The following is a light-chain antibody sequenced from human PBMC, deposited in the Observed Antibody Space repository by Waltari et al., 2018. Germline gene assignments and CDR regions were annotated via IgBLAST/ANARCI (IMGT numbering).Light chain of an antibody. V-gene: IGLV3-19*01. Sequence: SSELTQDPAVSVAMGQTVRITCQGDSLRRYYASWYQQRPGQATILGMYDKNNRPSGVPDRFSGSNAHNTAALTITGAQAEDEASYYCHARDASGVGGSFGGGTKLTVL. J-gene: IGLJ2*01. CDR1: SLRRYY. CDR3: HARDASGVGGS. CDR2: DKN.